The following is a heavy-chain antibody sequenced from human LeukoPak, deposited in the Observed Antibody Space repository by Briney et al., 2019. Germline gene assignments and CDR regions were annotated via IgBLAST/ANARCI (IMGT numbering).Heavy chain of an antibody. D-gene: IGHD6-13*01. CDR3: AKDKPIAAAGTTLGYYFDY. J-gene: IGHJ4*02. CDR1: GFTFDDYA. Sequence: GGSLRLSWAASGFTFDDYAMHWVRQAPGKGLEWVSLISWDGGSTYYADSVKGRFTISRDNSKNSLYLQMNSLRAEDTALYYCAKDKPIAAAGTTLGYYFDYWGQGTLVTVSS. V-gene: IGHV3-43D*03. CDR2: ISWDGGST.